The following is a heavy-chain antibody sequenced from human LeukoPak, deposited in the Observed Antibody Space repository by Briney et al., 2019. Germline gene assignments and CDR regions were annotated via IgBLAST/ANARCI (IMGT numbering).Heavy chain of an antibody. Sequence: SETLSLTCTVSGGSISSDYWSWIRQPPGKGLEWIGYIYYSGSTNYNPSLKSRVTISVDTSKNQFSLKLSSVTATDTAVYYCARVDNDFDYYYYGMDVWGQGTTVTVSS. V-gene: IGHV4-59*12. CDR1: GGSISSDY. CDR3: ARVDNDFDYYYYGMDV. D-gene: IGHD3-3*01. CDR2: IYYSGST. J-gene: IGHJ6*02.